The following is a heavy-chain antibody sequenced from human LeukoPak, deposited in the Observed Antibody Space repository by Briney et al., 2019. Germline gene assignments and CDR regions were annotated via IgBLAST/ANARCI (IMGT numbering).Heavy chain of an antibody. CDR3: ARYYDSSGRTPGGIDI. CDR2: IGTDGSYI. Sequence: GGSLRLSCAASGFTFSSHNMNWVRQAPMKGLEWVSSIGTDGSYIYYADSVQGRFTISRDNAKNSLYLQMNSLTAEDTAVYYCARYYDSSGRTPGGIDIWGQGTMVTVSS. CDR1: GFTFSSHN. J-gene: IGHJ3*02. D-gene: IGHD3-22*01. V-gene: IGHV3-21*01.